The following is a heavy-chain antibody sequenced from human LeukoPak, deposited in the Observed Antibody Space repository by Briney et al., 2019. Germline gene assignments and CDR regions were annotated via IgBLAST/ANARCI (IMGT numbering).Heavy chain of an antibody. CDR3: AKGSYYDSSGSVYY. CDR2: IRYDGSNK. D-gene: IGHD3-22*01. CDR1: GFTFSSYG. J-gene: IGHJ4*02. V-gene: IGHV3-30*02. Sequence: GGSLRLSCAASGFTFSSYGMHWVRQAPGKGLEWVAFIRYDGSNKYYADSAKGRFTISRDNSKNTLYLQMNSLRAEDTAVYYCAKGSYYDSSGSVYYWGQGTLVTVSS.